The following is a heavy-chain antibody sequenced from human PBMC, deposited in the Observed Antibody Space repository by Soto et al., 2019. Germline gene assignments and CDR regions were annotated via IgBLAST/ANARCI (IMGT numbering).Heavy chain of an antibody. V-gene: IGHV2-5*01. CDR3: AHGSGDGYNYDYYYGMDV. CDR2: IYWNDDK. Sequence: SGPTLVNPTQTLTLTCTFSGFSLSTSGVGVGWIRQPPGKALEWLALIYWNDDKRYSPSLKSRLTITKDTSKNQVVLTMTNMDPVDTATYYCAHGSGDGYNYDYYYGMDVWGQGTTVTVSS. J-gene: IGHJ6*02. CDR1: GFSLSTSGVG. D-gene: IGHD5-12*01.